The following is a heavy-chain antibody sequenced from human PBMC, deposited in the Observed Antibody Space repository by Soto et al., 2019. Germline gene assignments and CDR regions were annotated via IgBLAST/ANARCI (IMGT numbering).Heavy chain of an antibody. CDR1: GASISSADYS. Sequence: SETLSLTFSVSGASISSADYSWTWIRHSPGKGLEWMGYIFHSGTTYYNPSLKGRLLISIENSKNQFSLRLTSVTAADSAVYFRAREPYLPKARNDFWRPGTLVTVSA. V-gene: IGHV4-30-4*01. J-gene: IGHJ4*02. CDR2: IFHSGTT. CDR3: AREPYLPKARNDF.